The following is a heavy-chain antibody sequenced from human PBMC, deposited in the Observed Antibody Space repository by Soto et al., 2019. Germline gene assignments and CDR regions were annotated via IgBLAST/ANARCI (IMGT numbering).Heavy chain of an antibody. V-gene: IGHV3-66*01. D-gene: IGHD1-26*01. Sequence: GGSLRLSCAASGFAFNDLWMHWVRQVPGKGLEWVSVIYSGGSTYYADSVKGRFTISRDNSKNTPYLQMNSLRAEDTAVYYCARDFSGSYYDGGAFDIWGQGTKVTVSS. CDR3: ARDFSGSYYDGGAFDI. CDR1: GFAFNDLW. J-gene: IGHJ3*02. CDR2: IYSGGST.